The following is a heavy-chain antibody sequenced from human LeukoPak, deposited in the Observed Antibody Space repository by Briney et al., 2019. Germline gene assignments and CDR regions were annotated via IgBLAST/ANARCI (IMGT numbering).Heavy chain of an antibody. CDR3: AKDTSAMAPYYYYYGMDV. Sequence: PGRSLRLSCAASGFTFDDYAMHWVRQAPGKGLEWVSGISWNSGSIGYADSVKGRFTISRDNAKNSLYLQMNSLRAEDTALYYCAKDTSAMAPYYYYYGMDVWGQGTTVTVSS. D-gene: IGHD5-18*01. CDR1: GFTFDDYA. J-gene: IGHJ6*02. CDR2: ISWNSGSI. V-gene: IGHV3-9*01.